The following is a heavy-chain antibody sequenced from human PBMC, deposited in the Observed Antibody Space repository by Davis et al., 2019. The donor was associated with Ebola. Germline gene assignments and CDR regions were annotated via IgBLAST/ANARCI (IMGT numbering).Heavy chain of an antibody. V-gene: IGHV1-69*13. CDR1: VGTFSSYA. CDR2: IIHIFGTA. J-gene: IGHJ5*02. Sequence: SVKVSRKASVGTFSSYAISWVRQAPGQGLEWTGGIIHIFGTANYAQKFQGRVTITADESTSTAYLELSSLRSEDTAVYYCASHRLGYCSGGSCYYWFDPWGQGTLVTVSS. CDR3: ASHRLGYCSGGSCYYWFDP. D-gene: IGHD2-15*01.